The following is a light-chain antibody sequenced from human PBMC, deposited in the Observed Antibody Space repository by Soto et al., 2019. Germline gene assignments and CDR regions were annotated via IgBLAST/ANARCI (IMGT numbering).Light chain of an antibody. V-gene: IGKV3-15*01. J-gene: IGKJ4*01. CDR2: GAS. CDR1: QSVSGN. Sequence: EIVMMQSPATLSVSPGERATLSCRASQSVSGNLAWYQQKPGQAPRLLIYGASTRATGIPARFTGSGSGTEFTLTISSLQSEDFAVYYCQQYNNWPLTFGGGTKVDIK. CDR3: QQYNNWPLT.